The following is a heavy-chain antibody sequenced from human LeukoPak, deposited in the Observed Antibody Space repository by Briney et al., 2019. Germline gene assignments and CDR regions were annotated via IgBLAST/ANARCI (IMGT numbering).Heavy chain of an antibody. V-gene: IGHV3-33*01. CDR2: IWYDGSNK. CDR3: ARDLTQLALFDY. CDR1: GFTFSNYG. Sequence: ARSLRLSCAASGFTFSNYGMHWVRQAPGKGLEWVAVIWYDGSNKYYADSVKGRFTLSRDNSKNTLFLQMNSLRPEDTAVYFCARDLTQLALFDYWGQGTLVTVSS. D-gene: IGHD6-13*01. J-gene: IGHJ4*02.